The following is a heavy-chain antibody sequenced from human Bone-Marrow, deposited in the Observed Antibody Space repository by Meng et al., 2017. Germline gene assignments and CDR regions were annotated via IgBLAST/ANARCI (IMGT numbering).Heavy chain of an antibody. Sequence: QLQLQESGPGLVKPPETLSLTCTVSGGSISSNTYYWGWIRQPPGKGLEWIGTIYYRGSTYYNPSLKSRVTISVDTSKNQFSLKLSSVTDADTAVYYCARRGGSSSGNVDYWGQGTLVTVSS. CDR2: IYYRGST. J-gene: IGHJ4*02. CDR3: ARRGGSSSGNVDY. V-gene: IGHV4-39*01. D-gene: IGHD6-6*01. CDR1: GGSISSNTYY.